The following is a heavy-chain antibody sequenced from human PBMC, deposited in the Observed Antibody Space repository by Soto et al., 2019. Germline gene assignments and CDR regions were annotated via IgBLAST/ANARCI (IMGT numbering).Heavy chain of an antibody. CDR1: GFSLITSGMR. CDR2: IDWDDDK. V-gene: IGHV2-70*04. D-gene: IGHD6-19*01. CDR3: ARTRIAVAGTYYFDY. J-gene: IGHJ4*02. Sequence: SGPTLVNPTQTLTLTCTVSGFSLITSGMRVSCIRQPPGKALEWLARIDWDDDKFYSTSLKTRLTISKDTSKNQVVLTMTNMDPVDTATYYCARTRIAVAGTYYFDYWGQGTLVTV.